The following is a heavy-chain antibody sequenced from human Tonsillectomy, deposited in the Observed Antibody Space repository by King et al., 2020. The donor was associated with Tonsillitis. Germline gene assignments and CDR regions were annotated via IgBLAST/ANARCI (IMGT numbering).Heavy chain of an antibody. Sequence: QLVQSGTEVKRPGASVKVSCKASGYTFTSYDINWVRQATGQGLEWMGWMNPNSANTGYAQKFQGRVTMTRNTSISTAYMELSSLRSEETAVYYCARGIRDSSGREYFQHWGQGTLVIVSS. CDR3: ARGIRDSSGREYFQH. D-gene: IGHD6-19*01. CDR1: GYTFTSYD. J-gene: IGHJ1*01. V-gene: IGHV1-8*02. CDR2: MNPNSANT.